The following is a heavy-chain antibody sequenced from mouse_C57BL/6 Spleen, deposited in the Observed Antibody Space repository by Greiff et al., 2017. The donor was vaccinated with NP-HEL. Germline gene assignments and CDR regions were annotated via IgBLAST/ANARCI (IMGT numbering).Heavy chain of an antibody. J-gene: IGHJ4*01. Sequence: QVQLQQPGAELVMPGASVTLSCKASGYTFTSYWMHWVKQRPGQGLEWIGEIDPSDSYTNYNQKIKGKSTLTVDKSSSTAYMQLSSLTSEDSAVYYCARLSSNYAIDYWGQGTSVTVSS. CDR2: IDPSDSYT. V-gene: IGHV1-69*01. D-gene: IGHD6-1*01. CDR3: ARLSSNYAIDY. CDR1: GYTFTSYW.